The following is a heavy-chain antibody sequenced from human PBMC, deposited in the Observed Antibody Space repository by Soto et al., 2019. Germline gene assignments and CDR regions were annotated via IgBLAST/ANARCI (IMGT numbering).Heavy chain of an antibody. CDR2: IYHSGST. Sequence: SETLSLTCAVSGYSISSGYYWGWIRQSPGKGLEWIGSIYHSGSTYYNPSLKSRVIISVDTSKNQFSLKLSPVTAADTAVYYCARLAPIAAADGMDVWGQGTTVTVSS. J-gene: IGHJ6*02. CDR1: GYSISSGYY. D-gene: IGHD6-13*01. V-gene: IGHV4-38-2*01. CDR3: ARLAPIAAADGMDV.